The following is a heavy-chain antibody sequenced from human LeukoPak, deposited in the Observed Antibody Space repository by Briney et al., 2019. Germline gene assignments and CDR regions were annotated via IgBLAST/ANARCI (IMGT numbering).Heavy chain of an antibody. CDR2: ISSSRSYI. J-gene: IGHJ4*02. V-gene: IGHV3-21*01. Sequence: GGSLRLSCAASGFTFSSYSMNWVRQAPGKGLEWVSFISSSRSYIYYADSVKGRFTISRDNAKNSLYLQMNSLRAEDTAVYYCARALYGEYFDYWGQGTLVTVSS. CDR1: GFTFSSYS. D-gene: IGHD4-17*01. CDR3: ARALYGEYFDY.